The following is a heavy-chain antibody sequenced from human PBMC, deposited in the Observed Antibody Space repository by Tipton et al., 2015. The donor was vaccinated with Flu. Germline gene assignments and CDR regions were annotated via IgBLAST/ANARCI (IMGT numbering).Heavy chain of an antibody. V-gene: IGHV4-38-2*01. CDR3: ARMEWTVTTPRYFDL. D-gene: IGHD4-17*01. CDR2: IYHSGTT. CDR1: GYSIRSAYY. Sequence: TLSLTCSVSGYSIRSAYYWGWVRRPPGKGLEWIGTIYHSGTTYYNPSLKSRVTISMDTSKNQFSLKLSSMTAADTAVYYCARMEWTVTTPRYFDLWGRGTLVTVSS. J-gene: IGHJ2*01.